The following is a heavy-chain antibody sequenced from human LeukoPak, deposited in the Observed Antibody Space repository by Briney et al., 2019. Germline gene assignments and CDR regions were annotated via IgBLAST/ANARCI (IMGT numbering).Heavy chain of an antibody. Sequence: PSETLSLTCTVSGGSISSYYWSWIRQPPGKGLEWIGYIYYSGSTNYNPSLKGRVTISVDTSKNQFSLKLSSVTAADAAVYYCARHGARNYYDSSGYWGPDYWGQGTLVTVSS. CDR2: IYYSGST. CDR3: ARHGARNYYDSSGYWGPDY. CDR1: GGSISSYY. D-gene: IGHD3-22*01. J-gene: IGHJ4*02. V-gene: IGHV4-59*08.